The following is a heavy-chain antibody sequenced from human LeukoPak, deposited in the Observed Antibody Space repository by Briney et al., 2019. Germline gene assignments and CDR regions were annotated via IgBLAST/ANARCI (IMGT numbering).Heavy chain of an antibody. CDR1: GFTFSDYS. CDR3: AKDIEARGLIIIDY. Sequence: PGGSLRLSCAASGFTFSDYSMNWVRQVPGKGLEWVALISGDGGTAYYAGSVKGRFTISRDNSKNSLYLQMNSLRTEDTALYYCAKDIEARGLIIIDYWGQGTLVTVSS. CDR2: ISGDGGTA. J-gene: IGHJ4*02. V-gene: IGHV3-43*02. D-gene: IGHD3-10*01.